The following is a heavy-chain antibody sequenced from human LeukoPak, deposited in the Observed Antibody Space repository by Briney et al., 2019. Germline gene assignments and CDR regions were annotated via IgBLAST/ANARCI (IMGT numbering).Heavy chain of an antibody. J-gene: IGHJ4*02. CDR2: ISGSDDKT. V-gene: IGHV3-23*01. Sequence: PGGSLRLSCAASRFTFSSYVMNWVRQAPGKGLKWVSAISGSDDKTYYADSVQGRFTISRDNSKNTLYLQMNSLRAEDTAVYYCAKWQYGVGFDSWGQGTLVTVSS. CDR3: AKWQYGVGFDS. CDR1: RFTFSSYV. D-gene: IGHD3-10*01.